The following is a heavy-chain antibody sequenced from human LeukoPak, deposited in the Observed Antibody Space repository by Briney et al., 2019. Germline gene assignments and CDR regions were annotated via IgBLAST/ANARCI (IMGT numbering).Heavy chain of an antibody. CDR1: GYSFTTYW. CDR2: IYPGDSDT. J-gene: IGHJ4*02. CDR3: ARVAKTGYSSSSDYFDY. Sequence: GESLKISCKGSGYSFTTYWIGWVRQMPGKGLEWMGIIYPGDSDTRYSPSFQGQVTISADKSICTAYLQWSSLKASDTAMYYCARVAKTGYSSSSDYFDYWGQGTLVTVPS. V-gene: IGHV5-51*01. D-gene: IGHD6-6*01.